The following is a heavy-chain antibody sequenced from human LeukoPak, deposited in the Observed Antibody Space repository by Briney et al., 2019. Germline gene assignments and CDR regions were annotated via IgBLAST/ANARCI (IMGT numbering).Heavy chain of an antibody. CDR3: AKDIRDIVVVPAATTGAEYFQH. V-gene: IGHV3-30*02. D-gene: IGHD2-2*01. CDR2: IRYDGSNK. Sequence: GGSLRLSCAASGFTFSSYGMHWVRQAPGKGLEWVAFIRYDGSNKYYADSVKGRFTISRDNSKNTLYLQMNSLRAEDTAVYYCAKDIRDIVVVPAATTGAEYFQHWGQGTLVTVSS. J-gene: IGHJ1*01. CDR1: GFTFSSYG.